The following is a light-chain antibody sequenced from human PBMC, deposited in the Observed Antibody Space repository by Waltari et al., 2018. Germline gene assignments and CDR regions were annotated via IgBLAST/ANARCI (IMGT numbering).Light chain of an antibody. CDR2: AAS. V-gene: IGKV3-15*01. CDR1: QSVSSN. Sequence: EIVMTQSPATLSVSPGERATLSCRASQSVSSNLAWYQQKPGQAPRLLIYAASPRATGVPARFSGSGSGTEFTLTISSLQSEDFAVYYWQQYDNWPPWTFGQGTKVEIK. J-gene: IGKJ1*01. CDR3: QQYDNWPPWT.